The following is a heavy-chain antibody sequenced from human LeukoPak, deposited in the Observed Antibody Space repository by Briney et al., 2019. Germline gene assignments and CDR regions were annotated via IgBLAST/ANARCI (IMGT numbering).Heavy chain of an antibody. CDR1: GYTFTGYY. CDR3: ARERAHRLVSGYDPYYYGMDV. Sequence: ASVKVSCKASGYTFTGYYMHWVRQAPGQGLEWMGWINPNSGGTNYVQKFQGWVTMTRDTSISTAYMELSRLRSDDTAVYYCARERAHRLVSGYDPYYYGMDVWGKGTTVTVSS. V-gene: IGHV1-2*04. D-gene: IGHD5-12*01. J-gene: IGHJ6*04. CDR2: INPNSGGT.